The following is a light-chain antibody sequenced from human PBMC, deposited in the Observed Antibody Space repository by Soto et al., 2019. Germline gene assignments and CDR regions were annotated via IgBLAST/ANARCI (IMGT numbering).Light chain of an antibody. CDR3: SSYTSSSTLVV. CDR2: GVS. Sequence: QSVLTQPASVSGSPGQSITISCTGTSSDVGGYNYVSWYQQHPGKAPKLMIYGVSNRPSGVSNRFSGSKSDNTASLTISRLQAEDEADYYCSSYTSSSTLVVFGGGTKLTVL. J-gene: IGLJ2*01. CDR1: SSDVGGYNY. V-gene: IGLV2-14*01.